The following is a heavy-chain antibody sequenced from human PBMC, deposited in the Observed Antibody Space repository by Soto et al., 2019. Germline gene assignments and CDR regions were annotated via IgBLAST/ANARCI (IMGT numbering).Heavy chain of an antibody. CDR2: IHSGDSNA. CDR1: GYSFSTSS. Sequence: GESLKISCKGSGYSFSTSSIGWVRQMPGKGLEWIGNIHSGDSNARYSPSFQGQVTISVDKSISTTYLEWSSLKASDTAMYYCARLGGSYLIYYYYGMDVWGQGTTVTVSS. V-gene: IGHV5-51*01. CDR3: ARLGGSYLIYYYYGMDV. J-gene: IGHJ6*02. D-gene: IGHD1-26*01.